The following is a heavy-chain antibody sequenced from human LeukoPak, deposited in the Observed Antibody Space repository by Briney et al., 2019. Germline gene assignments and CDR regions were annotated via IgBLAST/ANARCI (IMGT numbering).Heavy chain of an antibody. V-gene: IGHV5-51*01. Sequence: GESLKISCKGSGYSFTNYWIGWVRQMPGKGLEWMGIICPGDSDTRYSPSFQGQVTISADKSISTAYLQWSSLKASDTAMYYCARHGEDCSSTSCSEGAFDIWGQGTMVTVSS. CDR1: GYSFTNYW. D-gene: IGHD2-2*01. CDR2: ICPGDSDT. J-gene: IGHJ3*02. CDR3: ARHGEDCSSTSCSEGAFDI.